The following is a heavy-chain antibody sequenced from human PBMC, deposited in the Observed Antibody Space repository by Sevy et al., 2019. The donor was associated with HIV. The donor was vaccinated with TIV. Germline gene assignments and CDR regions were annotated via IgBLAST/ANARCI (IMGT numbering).Heavy chain of an antibody. D-gene: IGHD6-13*01. CDR3: AGGAAAGRWFDS. Sequence: GGSLRLSCVVSGLTFDDYAMHWVRRPPGKGLDWVSGITWNSGGIGYADSVKGRFTISRDNAKKSLYLQMNSLRIEDTAFYYCAGGAAAGRWFDSWGQGTLVTVSS. J-gene: IGHJ5*01. CDR1: GLTFDDYA. CDR2: ITWNSGGI. V-gene: IGHV3-9*01.